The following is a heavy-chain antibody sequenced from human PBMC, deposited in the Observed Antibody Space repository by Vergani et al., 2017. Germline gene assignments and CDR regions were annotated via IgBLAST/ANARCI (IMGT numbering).Heavy chain of an antibody. D-gene: IGHD2-15*01. J-gene: IGHJ4*02. CDR2: IYHGGST. V-gene: IGHV4-30-2*01. CDR3: ARGLCSGGSCYSAHFDY. Sequence: QLQLQESGSGLVKPSQTLSLTCAVSGASISSGGYSWSWIRQAPGKGLEWIVYIYHGGSTYYNPSLKSRVPISVDRSKNQFSLKLSSVTAADTAVYYCARGLCSGGSCYSAHFDYWGQGTLVTVSS. CDR1: GASISSGGYS.